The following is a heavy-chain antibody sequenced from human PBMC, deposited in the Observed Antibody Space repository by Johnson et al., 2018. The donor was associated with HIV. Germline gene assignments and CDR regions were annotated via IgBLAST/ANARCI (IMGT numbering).Heavy chain of an antibody. V-gene: IGHV3-9*01. Sequence: VQLVESGGGLVKPGGSLRLSCAASGFTFSNAWMSWVRQAPRKGLEWVSGISWNSGSIGYADSVNGRFTISRDNAKNSLYLQMNSLRAEDTALYYCAKDISAGRFGGDAFDIWGQGTMVTVSS. CDR3: AKDISAGRFGGDAFDI. J-gene: IGHJ3*02. D-gene: IGHD3-10*01. CDR2: ISWNSGSI. CDR1: GFTFSNAW.